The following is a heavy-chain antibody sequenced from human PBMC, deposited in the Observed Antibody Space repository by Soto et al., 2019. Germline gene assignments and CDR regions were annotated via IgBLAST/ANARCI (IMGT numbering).Heavy chain of an antibody. J-gene: IGHJ5*02. V-gene: IGHV3-23*01. CDR3: ARDAISMVRGTNNWFDP. Sequence: EVQLLESGGGLVQPGGSLTLSCAASGFTFSNYAMSCVRQAPGKGLEWVSAISGGGISTYYADSVRGRFTISRDNSRNTQYLRLNRVRAEDTAVYYCARDAISMVRGTNNWFDPWGQGTLVTVSS. D-gene: IGHD3-10*01. CDR1: GFTFSNYA. CDR2: ISGGGIST.